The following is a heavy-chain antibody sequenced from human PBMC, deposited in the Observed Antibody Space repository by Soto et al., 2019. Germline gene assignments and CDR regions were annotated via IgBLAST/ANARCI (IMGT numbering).Heavy chain of an antibody. CDR1: GGSISSYY. J-gene: IGHJ5*02. V-gene: IGHV4-59*01. Sequence: PSETLSLTCTVSGGSISSYYWSWIRQPPGKGLEWIGYIYYSGSTNYNPSLKSRVTISVDTSKNQFSLKLSSVTAADTAVYYCARDVRSSRANNWFDPWGQGTLVTVSS. CDR2: IYYSGST. D-gene: IGHD2-2*01. CDR3: ARDVRSSRANNWFDP.